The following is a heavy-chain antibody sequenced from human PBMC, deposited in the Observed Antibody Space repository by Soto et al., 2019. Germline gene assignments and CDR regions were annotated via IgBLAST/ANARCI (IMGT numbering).Heavy chain of an antibody. J-gene: IGHJ4*02. D-gene: IGHD6-6*01. CDR3: ARYSSSPGYFDY. V-gene: IGHV4-4*07. Sequence: PSETLSLTCTVSGDSISTCYWTWIRQPAGKGLEWIGRIYTSGSTNYNPSLKSRVTMSLDTSKNQFSLKLSSLTAADTAVYYCARYSSSPGYFDYWGQGALVTVSS. CDR2: IYTSGST. CDR1: GDSISTCY.